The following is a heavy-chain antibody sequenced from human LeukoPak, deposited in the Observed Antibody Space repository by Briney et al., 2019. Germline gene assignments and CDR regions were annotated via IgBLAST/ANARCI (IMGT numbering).Heavy chain of an antibody. CDR2: IYSSGST. J-gene: IGHJ6*03. CDR3: ARRIAAAGTVSGSYYMDV. D-gene: IGHD6-13*01. Sequence: ASETLSLTCTVCGGSICSYYWSWIRQPPGKGLEWIGYIYSSGSTNYNYSLKSRVTISVDTSKNQFSLKLSSVTAADTAIYFCARRIAAAGTVSGSYYMDVWGKGTTVTVSS. V-gene: IGHV4-59*01. CDR1: GGSICSYY.